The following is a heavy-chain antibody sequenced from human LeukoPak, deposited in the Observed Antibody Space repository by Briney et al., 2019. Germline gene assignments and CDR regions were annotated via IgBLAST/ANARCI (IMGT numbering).Heavy chain of an antibody. CDR1: GFAFSIYW. V-gene: IGHV3-7*01. Sequence: GGSLRLSCAASGFAFSIYWMSWVRQAPGKGPEWVANIKQDGSEKYYVDSVKGRFTISRDNAKNARYLQMDSLRVEDTAVYYCARTVRGIVMPQNAFDIWGQGTKVTVSS. CDR3: ARTVRGIVMPQNAFDI. CDR2: IKQDGSEK. D-gene: IGHD3-22*01. J-gene: IGHJ3*02.